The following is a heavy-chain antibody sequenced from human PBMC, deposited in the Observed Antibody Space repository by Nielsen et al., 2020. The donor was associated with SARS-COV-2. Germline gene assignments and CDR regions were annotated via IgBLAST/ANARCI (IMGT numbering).Heavy chain of an antibody. D-gene: IGHD6-13*01. Sequence: GSLRLSCAASGFTFSSYSMNWVRQAPGKGLEWVSSISSSSSYIYYADSVKGRFTISRDNAKNSLYLQMNSLRAEDTAVYYCARDLVIGSWVISVRYSIYYYGMDVWGQGTTVTVSS. J-gene: IGHJ6*02. CDR3: ARDLVIGSWVISVRYSIYYYGMDV. CDR2: ISSSSSYI. CDR1: GFTFSSYS. V-gene: IGHV3-21*01.